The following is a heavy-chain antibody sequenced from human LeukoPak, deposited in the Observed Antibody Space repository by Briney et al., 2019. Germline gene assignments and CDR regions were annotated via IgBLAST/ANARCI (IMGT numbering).Heavy chain of an antibody. Sequence: GGSLRLSCAASGFTFSSYALSWVRQAPGKRLEWVSGISASGGTIYYADSVKGRFTISRDNSKNSLFLQMNSLRAEDTAVYYCAKQGRSWYYSYMDVWGKGTTVTVAS. D-gene: IGHD6-13*01. J-gene: IGHJ6*03. V-gene: IGHV3-23*01. CDR1: GFTFSSYA. CDR2: ISASGGTI. CDR3: AKQGRSWYYSYMDV.